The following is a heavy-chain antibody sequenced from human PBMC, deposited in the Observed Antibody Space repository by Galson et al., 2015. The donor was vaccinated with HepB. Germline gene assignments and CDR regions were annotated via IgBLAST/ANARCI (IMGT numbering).Heavy chain of an antibody. Sequence: GRPHYNPSLKRRVTISEGTSKNQFSLKLRSVAAADTAVYYCARDGPADPNYHYGMDVWGQGTTVTVSS. CDR2: GRP. D-gene: IGHD2-2*01. V-gene: IGHV4-59*01. CDR3: ARDGPADPNYHYGMDV. J-gene: IGHJ6*02.